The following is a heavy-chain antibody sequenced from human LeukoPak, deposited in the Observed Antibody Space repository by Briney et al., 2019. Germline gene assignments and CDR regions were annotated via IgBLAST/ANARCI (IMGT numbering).Heavy chain of an antibody. CDR1: GFTFSSYA. D-gene: IGHD3-22*01. CDR2: ISGSGGST. CDR3: AKVPYYYDSSGYLNLGY. V-gene: IGHV3-23*01. Sequence: GGSLRLSCAASGFTFSSYAMSWVRQAPGKGLEWVSAISGSGGSTYYADSVKGRFTISRDNSKNTLYLQMNSLRAEDTAVYYCAKVPYYYDSSGYLNLGYWGQGTLVTVSS. J-gene: IGHJ4*02.